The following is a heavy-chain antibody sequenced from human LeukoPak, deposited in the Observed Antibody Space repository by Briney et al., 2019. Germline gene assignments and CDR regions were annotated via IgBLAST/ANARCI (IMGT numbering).Heavy chain of an antibody. Sequence: ASVKVSCKASGYSFVLYGISWVRQAPGQGLEWMGGIIPIFGTANYAQKFQGRVTITADKSTSTAYMELSSLRSEDTAVYYCARTARGYDSSRYWGQGTLVTVSS. J-gene: IGHJ4*02. CDR3: ARTARGYDSSRY. D-gene: IGHD3-22*01. CDR1: GYSFVLYG. CDR2: IIPIFGTA. V-gene: IGHV1-69*06.